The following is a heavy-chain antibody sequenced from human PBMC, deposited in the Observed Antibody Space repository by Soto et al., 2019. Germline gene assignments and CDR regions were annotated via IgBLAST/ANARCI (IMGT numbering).Heavy chain of an antibody. Sequence: GGSLRLSCAASGFTVSSNYMSWVRQAPGKGLEWVSVIYSGGSTYYADSVKGRFTISRDNSKNTLYLQMNSLRAEDTAVYYCAKIAVAGSYYYYGMDVWGQGTTDTVSS. CDR2: IYSGGST. V-gene: IGHV3-66*01. CDR1: GFTVSSNY. J-gene: IGHJ6*02. D-gene: IGHD6-19*01. CDR3: AKIAVAGSYYYYGMDV.